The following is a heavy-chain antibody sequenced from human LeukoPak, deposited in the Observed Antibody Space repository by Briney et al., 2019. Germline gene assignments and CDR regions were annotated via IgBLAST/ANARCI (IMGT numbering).Heavy chain of an antibody. Sequence: TASETLSLTSTVSGGSISGYYWSWIRQPPGKGPEWIGNIYYSGNTNYNPSLRSRVTIFLDTSRNQFSLKVSSVTAADTAVYYCARANGSYSPWRPWGQGTLVTVSS. CDR1: GGSISGYY. D-gene: IGHD1-26*01. CDR3: ARANGSYSPWRP. CDR2: IYYSGNT. V-gene: IGHV4-59*01. J-gene: IGHJ5*02.